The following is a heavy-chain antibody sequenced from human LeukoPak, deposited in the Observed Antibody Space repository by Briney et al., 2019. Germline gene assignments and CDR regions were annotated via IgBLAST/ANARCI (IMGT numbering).Heavy chain of an antibody. Sequence: SETLSLTCTVSGDSISSSRYSWGWIRQAPGKGLEWIGSVYYTRSTHYNPSLKSRVTISLDTSSNQFSLKLTSVTAADTAVYYCARHRYNWNDRGAWGQGTLVIVSS. CDR3: ARHRYNWNDRGA. CDR2: VYYTRST. J-gene: IGHJ5*02. D-gene: IGHD1-20*01. V-gene: IGHV4-39*01. CDR1: GDSISSSRYS.